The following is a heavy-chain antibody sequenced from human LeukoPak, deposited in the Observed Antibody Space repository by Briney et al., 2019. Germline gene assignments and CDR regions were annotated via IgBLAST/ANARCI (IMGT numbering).Heavy chain of an antibody. CDR1: GFTFSSYA. CDR3: AKQGGAAAFFDY. J-gene: IGHJ4*02. D-gene: IGHD6-13*01. CDR2: ISGGGTGS. Sequence: GGSLRLSCAASGFTFSSYAMSWVRQAPGKGLEWVSSISGGGTGSYYADSVKGRFTISRDNSKNTLYLQMNSLRAEDTALYYCAKQGGAAAFFDYWGQGTLVTVSS. V-gene: IGHV3-23*01.